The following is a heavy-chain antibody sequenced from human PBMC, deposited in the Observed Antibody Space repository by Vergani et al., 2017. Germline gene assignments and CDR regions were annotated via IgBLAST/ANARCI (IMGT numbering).Heavy chain of an antibody. J-gene: IGHJ4*02. V-gene: IGHV5-51*01. CDR2: IYPADSDT. CDR1: EYSFGNYW. D-gene: IGHD1-1*01. Sequence: EVELVQSAPEMSKPGASLKISCKGSEYSFGNYWIGWVRQMPGKGLEWMGIIYPADSDTRYSPSFQGQVTISADKSISTAFLQWDSLKASDTALYYCARHTTYTDSWGQGTLVTVSS. CDR3: ARHTTYTDS.